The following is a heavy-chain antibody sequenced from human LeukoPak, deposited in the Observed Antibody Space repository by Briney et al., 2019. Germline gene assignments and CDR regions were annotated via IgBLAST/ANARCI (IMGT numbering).Heavy chain of an antibody. CDR3: AKDTYYDFWSGYYNYYYYYGMDV. CDR1: GFTFSSYW. V-gene: IGHV3-7*01. CDR2: IKQDGSEK. D-gene: IGHD3-3*01. Sequence: GGSLRLSCAASGFTFSSYWMSWVRQAPGKGLEWVANIKQDGSEKYYVDSVKGRFTISRDNAKNSLYLQMNSLRAEDTAVYYCAKDTYYDFWSGYYNYYYYYGMDVWGQGTTVTVSS. J-gene: IGHJ6*02.